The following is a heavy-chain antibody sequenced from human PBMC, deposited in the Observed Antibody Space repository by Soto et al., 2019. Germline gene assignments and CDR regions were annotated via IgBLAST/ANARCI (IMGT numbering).Heavy chain of an antibody. D-gene: IGHD2-21*01. CDR2: IYYSGTT. CDR1: GGSISSGGYY. CDR3: AASCVACGGFNYYGMDV. J-gene: IGHJ6*02. V-gene: IGHV4-31*03. Sequence: QVQLQESGPGLVKPSQTLSLTCTVSGGSISSGGYYWYWIRQHPGKGLEWIGYIYYSGTTYYNPSLKRRVTRSVDTSKNQFSLKLSSVTAADTAVYYCAASCVACGGFNYYGMDVWGQGTTVTVSS.